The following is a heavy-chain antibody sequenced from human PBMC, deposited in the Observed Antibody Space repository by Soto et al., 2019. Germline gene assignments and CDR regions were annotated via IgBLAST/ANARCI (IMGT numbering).Heavy chain of an antibody. D-gene: IGHD2-2*01. J-gene: IGHJ6*02. V-gene: IGHV4-34*01. CDR3: ARLPFSSYYGMDV. CDR2: INHSGST. CDR1: GGSFSGYY. Sequence: LSLTCAVYGGSFSGYYWSWIRQPPGKGLEWIGEINHSGSTNCNPSLKSRVTISVDTSKNQFSLKLSSLTAADTAVYYCARLPFSSYYGMDVWGQGTTVTVSS.